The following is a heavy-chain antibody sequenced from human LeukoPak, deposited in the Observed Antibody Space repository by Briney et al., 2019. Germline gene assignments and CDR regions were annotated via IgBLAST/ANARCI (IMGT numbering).Heavy chain of an antibody. V-gene: IGHV3-7*02. CDR1: GXTFSSIW. CDR3: AKNGGPHGMDV. J-gene: IGHJ6*02. Sequence: GGSLRLSCATSGXTFSSIWMSWVRQAPGKGLEWVANIKHDGSETNYVDSVKGRFTISRDNAKNSLHLQMNSLRVEDTAVYYCAKNGGPHGMDVWGQGTTVTVSS. CDR2: IKHDGSET. D-gene: IGHD3-16*01.